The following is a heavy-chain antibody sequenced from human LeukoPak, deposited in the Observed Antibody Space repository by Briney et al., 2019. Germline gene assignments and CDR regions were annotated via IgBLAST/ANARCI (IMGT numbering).Heavy chain of an antibody. CDR2: IYPGDSDT. J-gene: IGHJ6*03. CDR3: ARHFHHYYMDV. CDR1: GYIFTSYW. V-gene: IGHV5-51*01. Sequence: GGSLRLSCKGSGYIFTSYWIGWVRQMPGKGLEWMGIIYPGDSDTIYSPSFQGQVTISADKSISTAYLQWSSLKASDTAIYYCARHFHHYYMDVWGKGTTVTVSS.